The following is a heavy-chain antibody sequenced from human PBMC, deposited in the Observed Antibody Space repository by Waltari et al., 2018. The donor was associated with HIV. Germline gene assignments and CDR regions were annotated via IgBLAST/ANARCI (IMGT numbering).Heavy chain of an antibody. CDR2: IYTSGST. CDR1: GGSISSGSYY. Sequence: QVQLQESGPGLVKPSQTLSLTCTGSGGSISSGSYYWSWIRQPAGKGLEWIGRIYTSGSTNYNPSLKSRVTISVDTSKNQFSLKLSSVTAADTAVYYCARRGIQLWFYAFDIWGQGTMVTVSS. J-gene: IGHJ3*02. CDR3: ARRGIQLWFYAFDI. V-gene: IGHV4-61*02. D-gene: IGHD5-18*01.